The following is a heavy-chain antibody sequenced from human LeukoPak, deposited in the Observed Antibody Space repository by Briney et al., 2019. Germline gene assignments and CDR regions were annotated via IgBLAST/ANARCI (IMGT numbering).Heavy chain of an antibody. V-gene: IGHV1-18*01. CDR1: GYTFTSYG. CDR2: ISAYNGNT. Sequence: ASVKVSCKASGYTFTSYGISWVRQAPGQGLVWMGWISAYNGNTNYAQKLQGRVTMTTDTSTSTAYMELRSLRSDDTAVYYCARFVTRGMVRGVIITDWFDPWGQGTLVTVSS. J-gene: IGHJ5*02. CDR3: ARFVTRGMVRGVIITDWFDP. D-gene: IGHD3-10*01.